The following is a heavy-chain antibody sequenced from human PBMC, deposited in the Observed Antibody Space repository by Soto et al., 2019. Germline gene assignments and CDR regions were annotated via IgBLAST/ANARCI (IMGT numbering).Heavy chain of an antibody. D-gene: IGHD1-26*01. CDR2: IYPGDSDT. CDR1: GYSFTNYW. Sequence: GESLKISCKGSGYSFTNYWIGWVRQMPGKGLEWMGIIYPGDSDTRYSPSFQGQVTISADRSISTAYLQWSSLKASDTAIYYCERSPTTIARKYYFDYWAQGTLVNVSS. J-gene: IGHJ4*02. CDR3: ERSPTTIARKYYFDY. V-gene: IGHV5-51*01.